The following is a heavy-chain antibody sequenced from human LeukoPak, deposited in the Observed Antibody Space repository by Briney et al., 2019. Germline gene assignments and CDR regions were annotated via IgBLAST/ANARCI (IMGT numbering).Heavy chain of an antibody. Sequence: SETLSLTCTVSDGSITDNYWSWIRQPPGKALEYLGYTYYSGDTNVYPSLKSRLTISIDTSRNQFSLKLSSVTAADTAMYYCARHARVPMDWGQGILVTVSS. J-gene: IGHJ1*01. CDR1: DGSITDNY. CDR3: ARHARVPMD. D-gene: IGHD2-8*01. V-gene: IGHV4-59*08. CDR2: TYYSGDT.